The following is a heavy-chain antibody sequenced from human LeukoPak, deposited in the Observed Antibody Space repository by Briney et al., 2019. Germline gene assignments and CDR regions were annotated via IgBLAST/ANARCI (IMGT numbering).Heavy chain of an antibody. CDR2: IGGSGSST. V-gene: IGHV3-23*01. J-gene: IGHJ3*02. D-gene: IGHD2-15*01. CDR1: GFTFSNYA. CDR3: AKALGHCGGVTCYFAFDI. Sequence: PGGSLRLSCAASGFTFSNYAMNWVRQAPGKGLDWVSGIGGSGSSTSYADSVKGRFTISRDNSKNTLYLQVGSLRAEDTALYYCAKALGHCGGVTCYFAFDIWGQGTMVTVSS.